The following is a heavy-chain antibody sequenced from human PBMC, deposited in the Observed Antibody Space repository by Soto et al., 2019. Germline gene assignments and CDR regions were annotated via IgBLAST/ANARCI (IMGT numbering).Heavy chain of an antibody. Sequence: QVQLMQSGAEVKKPGSSVKVSCKASGGTFSTSAISWVRQAPGEGLEWVGGLMPVFATPDYAQKFQGIVTISADDSTTTAYLELTSLTTDDPAVYYSARDKDRQQLGGNYFYILDVWGQGTAITVSS. D-gene: IGHD3-10*01. J-gene: IGHJ6*02. CDR2: LMPVFATP. CDR1: GGTFSTSA. CDR3: ARDKDRQQLGGNYFYILDV. V-gene: IGHV1-69*12.